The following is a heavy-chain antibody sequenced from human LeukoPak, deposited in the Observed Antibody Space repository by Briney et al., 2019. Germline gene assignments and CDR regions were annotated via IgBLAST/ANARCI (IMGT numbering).Heavy chain of an antibody. CDR1: GGSFSGYY. J-gene: IGHJ5*02. Sequence: SSETLSLTCAVYGGSFSGYYWSWIRQPPGKGLEWIGEINHSGSTNYNPSLKSRVTISVDTSKNQFSLKLSSVTAADTAVYYCARFRGGSSWSKVNWFDPWGQGTLVTVSS. CDR2: INHSGST. CDR3: ARFRGGSSWSKVNWFDP. V-gene: IGHV4-34*01. D-gene: IGHD6-13*01.